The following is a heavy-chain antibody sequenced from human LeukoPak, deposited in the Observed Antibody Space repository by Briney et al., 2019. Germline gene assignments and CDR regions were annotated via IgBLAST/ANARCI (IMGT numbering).Heavy chain of an antibody. D-gene: IGHD1-26*01. Sequence: PSETLSLTCSVSGTSIRSGTYYWGWIRQPAGKGLEWIGRVSSTGDTKYSPSLQGRITISVDTSKNQFSLKLSSVTAADTAVYYCARGIVGATFDYWGQGTLVTVSS. J-gene: IGHJ4*02. CDR2: VSSTGDT. V-gene: IGHV4-61*02. CDR1: GTSIRSGTYY. CDR3: ARGIVGATFDY.